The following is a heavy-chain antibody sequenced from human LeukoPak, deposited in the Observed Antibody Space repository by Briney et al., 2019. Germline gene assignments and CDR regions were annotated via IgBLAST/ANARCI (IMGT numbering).Heavy chain of an antibody. Sequence: SVKVSCKASGGTFSSYAMSWVRQAPGQGLEWMGGIIPIFGTANYAQKFQGRVTITADESTSTAYMELSSLRSEDTAVYYCASSNDDYTTLNYMDVWGKGTTVTDSS. V-gene: IGHV1-69*13. CDR1: GGTFSSYA. CDR3: ASSNDDYTTLNYMDV. D-gene: IGHD4-11*01. CDR2: IIPIFGTA. J-gene: IGHJ6*03.